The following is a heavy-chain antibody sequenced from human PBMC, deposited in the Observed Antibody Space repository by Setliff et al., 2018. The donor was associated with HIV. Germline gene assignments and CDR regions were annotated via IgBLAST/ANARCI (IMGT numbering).Heavy chain of an antibody. J-gene: IGHJ4*02. D-gene: IGHD3-22*01. CDR1: GYTFTSYA. CDR3: ARERDSNGYQFDY. V-gene: IGHV1-3*03. CDR2: IKAGNGNT. Sequence: ASVKVSCKASGYTFTSYAMHWVRQAPGQRLEWMGWIKAGNGNTKYLQDLQGRVTITSDTSATTAYMEVSNLRSEDMAVYYCARERDSNGYQFDYWGQGTLVTVSS.